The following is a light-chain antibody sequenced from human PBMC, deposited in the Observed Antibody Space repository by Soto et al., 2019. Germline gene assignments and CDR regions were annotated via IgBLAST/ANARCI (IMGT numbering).Light chain of an antibody. V-gene: IGLV1-40*01. CDR2: XXX. J-gene: IGLJ1*01. Sequence: QSVLTQPPSVSEAPGQRVTISCTGSSSNIGAGYEAHWYQQVPGTAPNLLIYXXXXXXXXXXXXXXXSKSGTSASLAITGXXAXXXAEXYCQSYDSSLSGYVFGTGTKLTVL. CDR1: SSNIGAGYE. CDR3: QSYDSSLSGYV.